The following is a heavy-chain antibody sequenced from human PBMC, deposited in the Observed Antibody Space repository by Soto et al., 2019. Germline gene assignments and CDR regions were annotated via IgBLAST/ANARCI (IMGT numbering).Heavy chain of an antibody. D-gene: IGHD5-18*01. CDR1: GYTLTELS. CDR2: FDPEDGET. V-gene: IGHV1-24*01. Sequence: WASVKVSCKVSGYTLTELSMHWVRQAPGKGLEWMGGFDPEDGETIYAQKFQGRVTMTEDTSTDTAYMELSSLRSEDTAVYYCANGYSYGYSNWFDPWGQGTLVTVSS. J-gene: IGHJ5*02. CDR3: ANGYSYGYSNWFDP.